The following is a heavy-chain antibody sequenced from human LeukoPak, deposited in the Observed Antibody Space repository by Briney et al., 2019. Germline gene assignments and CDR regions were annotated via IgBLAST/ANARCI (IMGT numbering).Heavy chain of an antibody. V-gene: IGHV4-4*07. CDR3: ARDGVAVAGQPYNWFDP. CDR1: GGSISSYY. CDR2: IYTSGST. D-gene: IGHD6-19*01. J-gene: IGHJ5*02. Sequence: SETLSLTCTVSGGSISSYYWSWIRQPAGKGLEWIGRIYTSGSTNYNPSLQSRVTMSVDTSKNQFSLKLSSVTAADTAVYYCARDGVAVAGQPYNWFDPCGQGTLVTVSS.